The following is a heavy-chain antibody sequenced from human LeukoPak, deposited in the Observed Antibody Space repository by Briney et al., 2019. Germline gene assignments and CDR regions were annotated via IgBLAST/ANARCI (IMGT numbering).Heavy chain of an antibody. CDR1: GYTFTSYG. V-gene: IGHV1-18*01. CDR3: ARGPARSGWSTHVSRRLDY. J-gene: IGHJ4*02. D-gene: IGHD6-19*01. CDR2: ISAYNGNT. Sequence: GASVKVSCKASGYTFTSYGISWVRQAPGQGLEWMGWISAYNGNTNYAQKLQGRVTMTTDTSTSTAYMELRSLRSDDTAVYYCARGPARSGWSTHVSRRLDYWGQGTLVTVSS.